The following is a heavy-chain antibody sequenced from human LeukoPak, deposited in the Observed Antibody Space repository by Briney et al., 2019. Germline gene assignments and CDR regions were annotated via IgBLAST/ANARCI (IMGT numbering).Heavy chain of an antibody. V-gene: IGHV4-4*07. CDR1: GGSISSYY. CDR2: IYTSGSTSGNT. Sequence: SETLSLTCSVSGGSISSYYWSWIRQPAGKGLEWIGRIYTSGSTSGNTNYNPSLKSRVTISVDKSKNQFSLKLSSVTAADTAVYYCAVTYYYDSSGYLGTSSWFDPWGQGTLVTVSS. CDR3: AVTYYYDSSGYLGTSSWFDP. J-gene: IGHJ5*02. D-gene: IGHD3-22*01.